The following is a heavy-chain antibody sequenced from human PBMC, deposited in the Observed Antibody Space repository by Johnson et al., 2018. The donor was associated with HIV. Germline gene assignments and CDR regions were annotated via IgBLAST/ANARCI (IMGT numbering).Heavy chain of an antibody. CDR3: AKDVSVVTPSGSFDI. CDR1: GFTFSSYA. Sequence: QMQLVESGGDVVQPGRSLRLSCAASGFTFSSYAMSWVRQAPGKGLEWVAFIRYDGSNNYYADSVKGRFTISRDNSKNTLYLQMDSLRPEDSAVYYCAKDVSVVTPSGSFDIWGQGTRVTVSS. J-gene: IGHJ3*02. D-gene: IGHD4-23*01. V-gene: IGHV3-30*02. CDR2: IRYDGSNN.